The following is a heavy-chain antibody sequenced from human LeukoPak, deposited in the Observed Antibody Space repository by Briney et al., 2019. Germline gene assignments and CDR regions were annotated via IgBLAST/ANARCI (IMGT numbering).Heavy chain of an antibody. D-gene: IGHD3-10*01. CDR2: ISSSSSYI. V-gene: IGHV3-21*01. Sequence: GGSLRLSCAASGFTFSSYSMNWVRQAPGKGLEWVSSISSSSSYIYYADSVKGRFTISRDNAKNSLYLQTNGLRVDDTAVYYCARVTSRDWFDPWGQGTLVTVSS. CDR1: GFTFSSYS. J-gene: IGHJ5*02. CDR3: ARVTSRDWFDP.